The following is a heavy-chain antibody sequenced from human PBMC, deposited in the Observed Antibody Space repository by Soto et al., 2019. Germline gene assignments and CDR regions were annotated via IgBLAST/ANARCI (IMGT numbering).Heavy chain of an antibody. V-gene: IGHV3-30*18. CDR3: AKYLYSSYFDY. CDR2: ISYDGSNK. J-gene: IGHJ4*02. D-gene: IGHD6-13*01. Sequence: GGSLRLSCAASGFTFSSYGMHWVRQAPGKGLEWVAVISYDGSNKYYADSVKGRFTISRDNSKNTLYLQMNSLRAEDTAVYYCAKYLYSSYFDYWGQGTLVTVSS. CDR1: GFTFSSYG.